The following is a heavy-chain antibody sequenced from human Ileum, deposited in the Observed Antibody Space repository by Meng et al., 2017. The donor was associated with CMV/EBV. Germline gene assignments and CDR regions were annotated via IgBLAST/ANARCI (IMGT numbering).Heavy chain of an antibody. CDR1: GGSITSGNYY. CDR3: VRQVVAASFDY. J-gene: IGHJ4*02. D-gene: IGHD2-15*01. CDR2: IYYSGSP. V-gene: IGHV4-30-4*08. Sequence: QVQRKESGPGLVKPSQTLSLTCTVSGGSITSGNYYWSWIRQPPGRGLEWIGYIYYSGSPYYKPSLKSRVTISLDTSKNQFSLNLRSATATDSAVYYCVRQVVAASFDYWGQGALVTVSS.